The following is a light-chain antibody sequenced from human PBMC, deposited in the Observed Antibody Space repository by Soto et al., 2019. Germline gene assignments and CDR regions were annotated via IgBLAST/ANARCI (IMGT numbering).Light chain of an antibody. CDR1: SGHTTYI. CDR2: LETSGSY. CDR3: ETWDINTHVV. Sequence: QPVLTQSSSASASLGSSVKLTCTLSSGHTTYIIAWHQQQPGKAPRYLMKLETSGSYNKGSGVPDRFSGSSSGADRYLTISNLQFEDEADYYCETWDINTHVVFGGGTKLT. V-gene: IGLV4-60*02. J-gene: IGLJ2*01.